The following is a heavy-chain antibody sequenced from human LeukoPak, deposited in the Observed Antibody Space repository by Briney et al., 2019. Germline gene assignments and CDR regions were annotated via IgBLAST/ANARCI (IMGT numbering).Heavy chain of an antibody. CDR1: GHTFTSYG. V-gene: IGHV1-18*01. CDR3: ARDEGGVLWFGELFHYYYMDV. D-gene: IGHD3-10*01. Sequence: GASVKVSCKASGHTFTSYGISWVRQAPGQGLEWMGWISAYNGNTNYAQKLQGRVTMTTDTSTSTAYMELRSLRSDDTAVYYCARDEGGVLWFGELFHYYYMDVWGKGTTVTISS. CDR2: ISAYNGNT. J-gene: IGHJ6*03.